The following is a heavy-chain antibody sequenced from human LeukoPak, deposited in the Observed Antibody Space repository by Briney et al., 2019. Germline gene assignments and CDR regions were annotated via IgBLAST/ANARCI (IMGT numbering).Heavy chain of an antibody. J-gene: IGHJ6*03. CDR1: GGSISSYD. D-gene: IGHD2-2*01. V-gene: IGHV4-4*07. Sequence: SETLSLTCTVSGGSISSYDRSWIRQPAGKGLEWIGRTYTSGSTNYNPSLKSRVTMSVDMSKNQFSLKLSSMIAADTAVYYCARGLRPTYCSSTSCYHYYYYYMDVWGKGTTVTISS. CDR2: TYTSGST. CDR3: ARGLRPTYCSSTSCYHYYYYYMDV.